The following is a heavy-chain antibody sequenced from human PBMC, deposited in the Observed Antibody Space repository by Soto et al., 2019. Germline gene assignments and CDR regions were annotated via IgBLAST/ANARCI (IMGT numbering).Heavy chain of an antibody. Sequence: GGSLRLSCAASGFTFSGYAMSWARQAPGKGLEWVSGISRSDGSSYYADSVKGRFTMSRDNAKNAVYLQMNSLRAEDTATYYCVKGLVWSSRSEVDYWGQGTLVTVSS. D-gene: IGHD3-3*01. CDR1: GFTFSGYA. J-gene: IGHJ4*02. CDR3: VKGLVWSSRSEVDY. V-gene: IGHV3-23*01. CDR2: ISRSDGSS.